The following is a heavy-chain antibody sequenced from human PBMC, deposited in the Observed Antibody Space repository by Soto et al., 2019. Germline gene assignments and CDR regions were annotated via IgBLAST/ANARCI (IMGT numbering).Heavy chain of an antibody. V-gene: IGHV4-38-2*01. J-gene: IGHJ6*02. CDR1: GYLISSGYH. CDR2: IYHGGST. D-gene: IGHD4-4*01. CDR3: ARSYSNFQFYGLDV. Sequence: SETLSLTCGVSGYLISSGYHWGWIRQPPGKGLEWIGSIYHGGSTYYNPSLKRRATISVDTSKNQFSLNLNSAAAADTAVYYYARSYSNFQFYGLDVWGQGTTVTVSS.